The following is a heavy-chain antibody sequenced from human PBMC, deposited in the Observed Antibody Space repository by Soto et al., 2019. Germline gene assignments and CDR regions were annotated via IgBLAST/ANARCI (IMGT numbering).Heavy chain of an antibody. CDR1: GYIFVNYG. D-gene: IGHD5-12*01. J-gene: IGHJ6*02. CDR2: ISPYTGNT. V-gene: IGHV1-18*01. CDR3: VMVDNSVTPPPQEV. Sequence: QVQLVQSGDEVKKPGASVKVSCKASGYIFVNYGIAWVRQAPGQGLEWMGWISPYTGNTHSASKVQGRLTMTTDTSTSTAYMDLGSLTSDETAVYYCVMVDNSVTPPPQEVWGHRTTVTVSS.